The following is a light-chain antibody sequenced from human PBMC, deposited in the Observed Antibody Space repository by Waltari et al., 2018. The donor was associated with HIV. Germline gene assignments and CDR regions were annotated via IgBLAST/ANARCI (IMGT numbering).Light chain of an antibody. CDR3: SSYTSSSTLYV. CDR2: EVS. CDR1: SSDVGGYNY. Sequence: QSALTQPASVSGSPGQSIPIPCTGTSSDVGGYNYVSWYQQHPGNVPKLMIFEVSNRPSGVSKRFSGSKSGNTASLTISGLQAEDEADYYCSSYTSSSTLYVFGSGTKVTVL. V-gene: IGLV2-14*01. J-gene: IGLJ1*01.